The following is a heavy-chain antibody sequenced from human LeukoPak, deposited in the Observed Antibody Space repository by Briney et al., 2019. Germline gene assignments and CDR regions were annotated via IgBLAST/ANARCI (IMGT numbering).Heavy chain of an antibody. J-gene: IGHJ4*02. CDR2: IYYSGTT. Sequence: PSETLSLTCAVYGGSFSGYYWSWIRQPPGEGLEWIGYIYYSGTTNYNPSLKSRATISVDTSKNQFSLKLTSVTAADTAVYYCARDLCSGGSCYPYYFDYWGQGTLVTVSS. V-gene: IGHV4-34*11. D-gene: IGHD2-15*01. CDR3: ARDLCSGGSCYPYYFDY. CDR1: GGSFSGYY.